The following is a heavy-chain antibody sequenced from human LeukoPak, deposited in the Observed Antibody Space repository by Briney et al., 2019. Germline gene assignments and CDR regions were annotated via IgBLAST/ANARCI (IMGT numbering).Heavy chain of an antibody. D-gene: IGHD1-26*01. CDR1: GYTFTTYD. V-gene: IGHV1-8*01. J-gene: IGHJ4*02. Sequence: ASVKVSCKAFGYTFTTYDINWVRQATGQGLERMGWMNSNSGNTGYAQKFQGRVTMTRNTSISTAYMELSSLRSEDTAVYYCAREGGSYCGFDYWGQGTLVTVSS. CDR3: AREGGSYCGFDY. CDR2: MNSNSGNT.